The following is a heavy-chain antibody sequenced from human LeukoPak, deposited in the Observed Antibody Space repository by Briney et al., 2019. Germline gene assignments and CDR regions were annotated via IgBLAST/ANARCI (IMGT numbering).Heavy chain of an antibody. D-gene: IGHD3-9*01. Sequence: SETLSLTCTVSGDSISSSSYYWGWIRQPPGKGLEWIGSIYYSGSTYYHPSLKSRVTISVDTSKNQFSLKLSSVTAADSAVYYCARLSDILTGYYDYWGQGTLVTVSS. CDR3: ARLSDILTGYYDY. CDR1: GDSISSSSYY. V-gene: IGHV4-39*01. J-gene: IGHJ4*02. CDR2: IYYSGST.